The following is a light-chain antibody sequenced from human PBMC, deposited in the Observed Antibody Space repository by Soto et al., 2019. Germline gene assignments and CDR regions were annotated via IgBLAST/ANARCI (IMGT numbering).Light chain of an antibody. J-gene: IGKJ4*01. Sequence: EIVMTQSPATLSLSPGERATLSCRASQSVSSSYLSWYQQKPGQAPRLLIYGASTRATGIPARFSGSGSGTDFTLTISSLQPEDLAVYYCQQDYNLPPTFGGGTKVEIK. CDR1: QSVSSSY. V-gene: IGKV3D-7*01. CDR3: QQDYNLPPT. CDR2: GAS.